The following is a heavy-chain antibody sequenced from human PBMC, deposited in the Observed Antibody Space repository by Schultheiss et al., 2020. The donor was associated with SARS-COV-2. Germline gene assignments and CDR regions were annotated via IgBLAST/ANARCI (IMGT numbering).Heavy chain of an antibody. D-gene: IGHD2-2*01. V-gene: IGHV3-48*04. Sequence: GGSLRLSCAASGFTFSSYSMNWVRQAPGKGLEWLSYISAGAGSTIYYADSVKGRFTISRDNAKNSLFLQMSSLSVEDTAVYYCARDYCSSTSCYGPYYYYGMDVWGQGTTVTVSS. CDR2: ISAGAGSTI. CDR1: GFTFSSYS. CDR3: ARDYCSSTSCYGPYYYYGMDV. J-gene: IGHJ6*02.